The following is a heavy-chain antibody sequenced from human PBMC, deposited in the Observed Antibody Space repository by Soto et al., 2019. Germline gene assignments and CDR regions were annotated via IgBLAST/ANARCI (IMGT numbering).Heavy chain of an antibody. CDR2: IYPGDSDT. J-gene: IGHJ3*02. D-gene: IGHD2-15*01. CDR1: GYSFTSYW. CDR3: AILSSYCSGGSCYSYAFDI. Sequence: GESLKISCKGSGYSFTSYWIGWVRQMPGKGLVWMGIIYPGDSDTRYSPSFQGQVTISADKSISTAYLQWSSLKASDTAMYYCAILSSYCSGGSCYSYAFDIWGQGTMVT. V-gene: IGHV5-51*01.